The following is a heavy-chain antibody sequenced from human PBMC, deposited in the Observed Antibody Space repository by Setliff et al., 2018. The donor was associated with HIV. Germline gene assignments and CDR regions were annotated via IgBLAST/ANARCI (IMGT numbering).Heavy chain of an antibody. J-gene: IGHJ4*02. Sequence: GGSLRLSCAASGFTFNSYGMHWVRQAPGKGLEWVALIWYDASKKEYAESVKGRFNILRDDSKKTVDLQMNGLRADDTAVYYCVKDVVKFWSGSGALDFWGPGTLVTVSS. CDR3: VKDVVKFWSGSGALDF. CDR2: IWYDASKK. V-gene: IGHV3-33*06. CDR1: GFTFNSYG. D-gene: IGHD3-3*01.